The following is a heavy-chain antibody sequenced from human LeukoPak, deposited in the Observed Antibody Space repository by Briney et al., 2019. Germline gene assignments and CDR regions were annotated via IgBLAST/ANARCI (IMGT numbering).Heavy chain of an antibody. V-gene: IGHV1-18*04. CDR3: ARDYDILTGYYFWFDY. J-gene: IGHJ4*02. Sequence: ASVKVSCKASGYTFTSYGISWVRQAPGQGLEWMGWISAYNGITNYAQKLQGRVTMTTDTSTSTAYMELRSLRSDDTAVYYCARDYDILTGYYFWFDYWGQGTLVTVSS. CDR1: GYTFTSYG. CDR2: ISAYNGIT. D-gene: IGHD3-9*01.